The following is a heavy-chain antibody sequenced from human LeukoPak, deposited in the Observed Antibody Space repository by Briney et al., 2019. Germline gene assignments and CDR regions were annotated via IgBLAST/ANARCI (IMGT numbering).Heavy chain of an antibody. CDR1: GFTFSSYS. D-gene: IGHD2-15*01. CDR3: ARDQGLLPYYYYYMDV. Sequence: GGSLRLSCAASGFTFSSYSMNWVRQAPGKGLEWVSSISSSSSYIYYADSVKGRFTISRDNAKNSLYLQMNSLRAEDTAVYYCARDQGLLPYYYYYMDVWGKGTTVTVSS. J-gene: IGHJ6*03. CDR2: ISSSSSYI. V-gene: IGHV3-21*01.